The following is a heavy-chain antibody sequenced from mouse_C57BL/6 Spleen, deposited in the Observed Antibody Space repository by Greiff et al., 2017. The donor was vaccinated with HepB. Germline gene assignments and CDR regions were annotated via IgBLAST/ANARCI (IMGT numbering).Heavy chain of an antibody. D-gene: IGHD2-1*01. V-gene: IGHV5-17*01. Sequence: DVQLVESGGGLVKPGGSLKLSCAASGFTFSDYGMHWVRQAPEKGLEWVAYISSGSSTIYYADTVKGRFTISRDNAKNTLFLQMTSLRSEDTAMYYCARGKLLRDVWGTGTTVTVSS. CDR2: ISSGSSTI. CDR3: ARGKLLRDV. CDR1: GFTFSDYG. J-gene: IGHJ1*03.